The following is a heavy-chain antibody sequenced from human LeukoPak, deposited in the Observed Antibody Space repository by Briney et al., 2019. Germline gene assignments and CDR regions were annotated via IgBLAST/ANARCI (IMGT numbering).Heavy chain of an antibody. CDR2: INHSGST. CDR1: GGSISSYY. V-gene: IGHV4-34*01. Sequence: PSETLSLTCTVSGGSISSYYWSWIRQPPGKGLEWIGEINHSGSTNYNPSLKSRVTISVDTSKNQFPLKLSSVTAADPAVYYCARHDPSGDWYIGNAFDIWGQGTMVTVSS. D-gene: IGHD6-19*01. J-gene: IGHJ3*02. CDR3: ARHDPSGDWYIGNAFDI.